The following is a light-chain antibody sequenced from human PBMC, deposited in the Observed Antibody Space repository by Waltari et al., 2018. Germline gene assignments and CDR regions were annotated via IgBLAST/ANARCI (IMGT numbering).Light chain of an antibody. CDR1: QSVSSN. J-gene: IGKJ2*01. Sequence: ELVMTQSPATLSVSPGERATLSCRASQSVSSNLAWYQQKPGQAPRLLIYGASTRATGIPARFSGSGSGTEFTLTISSLQSEDFAVYYCQQYNNWPPYTFGQGTKLEIK. CDR2: GAS. CDR3: QQYNNWPPYT. V-gene: IGKV3-15*01.